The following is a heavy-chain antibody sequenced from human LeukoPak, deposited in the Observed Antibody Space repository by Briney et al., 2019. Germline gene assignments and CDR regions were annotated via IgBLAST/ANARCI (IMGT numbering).Heavy chain of an antibody. D-gene: IGHD6-6*01. CDR3: AKDLARIGARQSDY. CDR2: ISISGDIT. J-gene: IGHJ4*02. V-gene: IGHV3-23*01. Sequence: GGSLRLSCAVSGFTFSSHAMTWVRQAPGKGLEWVSGISISGDITYYADSVKGRFTISRDNSKNTLYLQMNSLRAEDTALYYCAKDLARIGARQSDYWGQGTLVTVSS. CDR1: GFTFSSHA.